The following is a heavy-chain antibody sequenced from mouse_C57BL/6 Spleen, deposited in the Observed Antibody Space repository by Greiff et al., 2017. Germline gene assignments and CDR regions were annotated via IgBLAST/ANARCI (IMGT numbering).Heavy chain of an antibody. CDR1: GFNIKDYY. D-gene: IGHD2-1*01. Sequence: VQLQQSGAELVRPGASVKLSCTASGFNIKDYYMHWVKQRPEQGLEWIGRIDPEDGATEYAPKFQGRATMTTDKASNTAYLQLSSLTSEDTAGYYCTTGYCNFPLYAGWGQGTTRTVSS. J-gene: IGHJ2*01. CDR3: TTGYCNFPLYAG. CDR2: IDPEDGAT. V-gene: IGHV14-1*01.